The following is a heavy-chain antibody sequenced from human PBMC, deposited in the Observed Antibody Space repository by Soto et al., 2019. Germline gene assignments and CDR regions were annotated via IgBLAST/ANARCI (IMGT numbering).Heavy chain of an antibody. V-gene: IGHV1-18*01. CDR1: GYTFTSYG. D-gene: IGHD3-10*01. CDR2: ISANIGNT. Sequence: GASVKVSCKASGYTFTSYGISWVRPAPGQGLEWMGWISANIGNTKYAQKILGRVTMTTDTSTSTAYMELRSPRSEDTAVHYCARDLNHGLRDYWRQGTVVT. CDR3: ARDLNHGLRDY. J-gene: IGHJ4*02.